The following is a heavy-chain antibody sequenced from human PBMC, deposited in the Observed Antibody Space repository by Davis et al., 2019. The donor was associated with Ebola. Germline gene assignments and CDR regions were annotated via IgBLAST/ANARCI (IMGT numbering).Heavy chain of an antibody. CDR2: ISGSGGST. CDR1: GFTFSNAW. CDR3: ASMITFGGVIVIDAFDI. Sequence: GGSLRLSCAASGFTFSNAWLNWVRQAPGKGLEWVSAISGSGGSTYYADSVKGRFTISRDNSKNTLYLQMNSLRAEDTAVYYCASMITFGGVIVIDAFDIWGQGTMVTVSS. J-gene: IGHJ3*02. D-gene: IGHD3-16*02. V-gene: IGHV3-23*01.